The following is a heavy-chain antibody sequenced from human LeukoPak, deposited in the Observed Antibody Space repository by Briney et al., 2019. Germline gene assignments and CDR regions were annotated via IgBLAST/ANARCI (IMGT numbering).Heavy chain of an antibody. CDR1: GFTFSNYA. J-gene: IGHJ4*02. CDR3: ATSTGYSSSWQTPNDY. V-gene: IGHV3-23*01. CDR2: ISGSGYSA. Sequence: GGSLRLSCAASGFTFSNYAMTWVRQAPGKGLEWVSGISGSGYSAYYADSVKGRFTISRDNSKNTLYLQMNSLRAEDTAVYYCATSTGYSSSWQTPNDYWGQGTLVTVSS. D-gene: IGHD6-13*01.